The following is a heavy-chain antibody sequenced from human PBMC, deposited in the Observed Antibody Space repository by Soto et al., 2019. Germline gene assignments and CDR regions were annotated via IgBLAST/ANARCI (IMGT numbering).Heavy chain of an antibody. CDR1: RGSIRSYY. D-gene: IGHD1-26*01. Sequence: SETLCPPSPVPRGSIRSYYWGWIPPAPVKGLEWIGYIYYSGSTNYTPSLKSRVTISVDTSKNQFSLKLSSVTAADTAVYYCARDQKVGSKTRWFDPWGQGTLVTVCS. J-gene: IGHJ5*02. V-gene: IGHV4-59*01. CDR2: IYYSGST. CDR3: ARDQKVGSKTRWFDP.